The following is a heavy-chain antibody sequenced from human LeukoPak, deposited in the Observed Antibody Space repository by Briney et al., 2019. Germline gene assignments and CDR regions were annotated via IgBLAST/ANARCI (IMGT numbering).Heavy chain of an antibody. V-gene: IGHV1-18*01. J-gene: IGHJ4*02. D-gene: IGHD4-23*01. CDR3: ARRHLIGNGYFDH. CDR1: GYAFSNYG. Sequence: ASVKVSCKASGYAFSNYGLAWLRRAPGQGLQWLGWISTFNGNTNHAQILQDRVTMTTDTSTNTAYLELRSLRSDDTAVYYCARRHLIGNGYFDHWGQGTPVTVSS. CDR2: ISTFNGNT.